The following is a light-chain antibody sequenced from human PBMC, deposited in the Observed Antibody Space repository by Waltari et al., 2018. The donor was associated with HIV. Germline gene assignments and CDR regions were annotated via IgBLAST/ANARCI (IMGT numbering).Light chain of an antibody. CDR3: SSYTTNSTLV. CDR2: EVS. V-gene: IGLV2-18*02. Sequence: QSALTQPPSVSGSPGQSVTISCTGTSRDVGNYNRVSWYQQPPGTAPKLMIYEVSSRPSGVPDRFSGSKSGNTASLTISGLQSEDEADYYCSSYTTNSTLVFGGGTKLTVL. CDR1: SRDVGNYNR. J-gene: IGLJ2*01.